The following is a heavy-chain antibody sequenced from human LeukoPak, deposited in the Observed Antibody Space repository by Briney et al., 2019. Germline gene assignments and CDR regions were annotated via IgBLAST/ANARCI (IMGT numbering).Heavy chain of an antibody. CDR2: IYYSGST. CDR3: ARVKGYGDYYFDY. V-gene: IGHV4-59*12. CDR1: GGSISSYY. D-gene: IGHD4-17*01. J-gene: IGHJ4*02. Sequence: KPSETLSLTCTVSGGSISSYYWSWIRQPPGKGLEWIGDIYYSGSTNYNPSLKSRVSISVDTSKNQFSLKLSSVTAADTAVYYCARVKGYGDYYFDYWGQGTLVTVSS.